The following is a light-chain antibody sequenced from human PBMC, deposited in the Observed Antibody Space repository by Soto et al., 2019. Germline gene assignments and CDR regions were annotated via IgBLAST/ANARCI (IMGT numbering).Light chain of an antibody. CDR2: KIS. CDR3: MQATQVPIT. Sequence: NTISSTVTIGQPASISCRSSQRLVPSVRNTYLSWLQQRPGQPPRLLIYKISDRFSGVPDRFSGSGAGTDFTLKISTVEAEDVGVYYSMQATQVPITFGQGAQL. CDR1: QRLVPSVRNTY. J-gene: IGKJ5*01. V-gene: IGKV2-24*01.